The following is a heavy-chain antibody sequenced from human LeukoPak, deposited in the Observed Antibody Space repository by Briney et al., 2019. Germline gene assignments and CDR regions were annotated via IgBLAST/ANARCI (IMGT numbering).Heavy chain of an antibody. CDR1: GFTFSSYS. CDR2: ISSSSSTI. D-gene: IGHD3-3*01. V-gene: IGHV3-48*04. Sequence: GGSLRLSCAASGFTFSSYSMNWVRQAPGKGLELVSYISSSSSTIYYADSVKGRFPIPRDNAKNSLYLQMNSLRAEDTAVYYCARDVTSYYDFWSGPSDFDYWGQGTLVTVSS. CDR3: ARDVTSYYDFWSGPSDFDY. J-gene: IGHJ4*02.